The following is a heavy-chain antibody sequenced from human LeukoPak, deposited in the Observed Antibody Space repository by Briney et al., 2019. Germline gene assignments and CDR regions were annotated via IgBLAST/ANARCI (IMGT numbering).Heavy chain of an antibody. CDR3: ARDQGSGYTHFDY. D-gene: IGHD3-22*01. J-gene: IGHJ4*02. Sequence: PSETLSLTCTVSGGSISSGDYYWSWIRQPPGKGLEWIGYIYYSGSTYYNPSLKSRVTISVDTSKNQFSLKLSSVTAADTAVYYCARDQGSGYTHFDYWGQGTLVTVSS. V-gene: IGHV4-30-4*01. CDR2: IYYSGST. CDR1: GGSISSGDYY.